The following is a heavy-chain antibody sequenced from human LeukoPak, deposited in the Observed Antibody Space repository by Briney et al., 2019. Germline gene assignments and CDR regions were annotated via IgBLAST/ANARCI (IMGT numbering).Heavy chain of an antibody. CDR3: ARHARGYSYGTSDLDY. V-gene: IGHV4-59*08. CDR2: IYYSGST. D-gene: IGHD5-18*01. J-gene: IGHJ4*02. CDR1: GGSISSYY. Sequence: SETLSLTCTVSGGSISSYYWSWIRQPPGKGLEWIGYIYYSGSTNYNPSLKSRVTISADTSKNQFSLKLSSVTAADTAVYYCARHARGYSYGTSDLDYWGQGTLVTVSS.